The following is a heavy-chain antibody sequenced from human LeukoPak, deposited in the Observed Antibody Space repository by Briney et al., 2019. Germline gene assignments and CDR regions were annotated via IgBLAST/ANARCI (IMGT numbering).Heavy chain of an antibody. D-gene: IGHD6-6*01. Sequence: PSETLSLTCAVYGGSFSGYYWNWIRQSPGKGLEWIGEINHSGRINYNPSLKSRVTISVDTSKNQFSLNLSPVTAAGTAVYFCARGVLSRYYYMDVWGKGTTVTVSS. CDR3: ARGVLSRYYYMDV. V-gene: IGHV4-34*01. CDR2: INHSGRI. CDR1: GGSFSGYY. J-gene: IGHJ6*03.